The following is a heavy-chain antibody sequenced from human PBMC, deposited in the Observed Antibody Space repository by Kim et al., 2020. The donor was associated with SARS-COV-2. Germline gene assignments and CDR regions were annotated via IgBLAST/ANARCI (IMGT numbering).Heavy chain of an antibody. Sequence: GGSLRLSCAASGFTFSSYEMNWVRQAPGKGLEWVSYISSSGGTLYYAASVKVRVTISRDNAKNSLYLQMNSLRAEDTAVYYCARDPYSSSYNYYGMDVWGQGTTVTVSS. CDR2: ISSSGGTL. D-gene: IGHD6-13*01. CDR3: ARDPYSSSYNYYGMDV. CDR1: GFTFSSYE. V-gene: IGHV3-48*03. J-gene: IGHJ6*02.